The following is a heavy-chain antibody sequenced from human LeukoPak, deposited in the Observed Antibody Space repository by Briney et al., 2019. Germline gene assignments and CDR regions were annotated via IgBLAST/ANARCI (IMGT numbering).Heavy chain of an antibody. D-gene: IGHD5-18*01. CDR1: GGSFSGYY. Sequence: SETLSLTCAVYGGSFSGYYWSWIRQPPGKGVEWIGEINHSGSTNYNPSLKSRVTISVDTSKNQFSLKLSSVTAADTAVYYCARSGYSYANDYWGQGTLVTVSS. V-gene: IGHV4-34*01. J-gene: IGHJ4*02. CDR2: INHSGST. CDR3: ARSGYSYANDY.